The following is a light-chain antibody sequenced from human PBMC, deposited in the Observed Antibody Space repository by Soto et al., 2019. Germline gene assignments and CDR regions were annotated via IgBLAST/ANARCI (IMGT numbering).Light chain of an antibody. CDR1: QSVSSSY. V-gene: IGKV3-20*01. CDR3: QQYGSSPPN. J-gene: IGKJ5*01. Sequence: EIVLTQSPGTLSLSPGERATLSCRARQSVSSSYLAWYQQKPGQAPRLLIYGASSRATGIPDSFSGSGSGTDFTLTISRLEPEDFAVYYCQQYGSSPPNFGQGTRLEIK. CDR2: GAS.